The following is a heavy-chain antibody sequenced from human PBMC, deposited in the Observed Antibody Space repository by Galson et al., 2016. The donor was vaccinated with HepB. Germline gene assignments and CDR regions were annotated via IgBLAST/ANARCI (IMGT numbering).Heavy chain of an antibody. CDR2: IGHSGGYI. CDR1: TFTFSSFA. V-gene: IGHV3-23*01. CDR3: ARHPDYYDNSGYLDY. Sequence: SLRLSCAASTFTFSSFAMRWVRQAPGKGLEWVSSIGHSGGYIYYAASVKGRFTISRDNSNNTLYLQMNSLRAEDTAVYYCARHPDYYDNSGYLDYWGQGTLVTVSS. J-gene: IGHJ4*02. D-gene: IGHD3-22*01.